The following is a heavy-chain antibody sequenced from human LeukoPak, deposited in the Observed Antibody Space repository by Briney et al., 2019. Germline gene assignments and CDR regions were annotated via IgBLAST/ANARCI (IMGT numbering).Heavy chain of an antibody. J-gene: IGHJ4*02. CDR3: ARGVSGGFDY. CDR2: INTDGSTT. CDR1: GFTFSRYW. V-gene: IGHV3-74*01. Sequence: GGSLRLSCAASGFTFSRYWMNWVRQAPGKGLVWVSRINTDGSTTSYADSVRGRFTISRDNAKNTLYVQMSSLSVEDTAVYYCARGVSGGFDYGGQGTLVTVSS. D-gene: IGHD6-13*01.